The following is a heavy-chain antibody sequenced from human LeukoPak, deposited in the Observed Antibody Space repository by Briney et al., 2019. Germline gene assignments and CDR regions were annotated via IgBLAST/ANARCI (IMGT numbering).Heavy chain of an antibody. V-gene: IGHV1-2*02. Sequence: GASVKVSCKASGYTFTGYYMHWVRQAPGQGLEWMGWINPNSGGTNYAQKFQGRVTMTRDTSISTAYMELSRLRSDDTAVYYCARGESFRGSGSYYNRYWGQGTLVTVSS. J-gene: IGHJ4*02. CDR2: INPNSGGT. D-gene: IGHD3-10*01. CDR3: ARGESFRGSGSYYNRY. CDR1: GYTFTGYY.